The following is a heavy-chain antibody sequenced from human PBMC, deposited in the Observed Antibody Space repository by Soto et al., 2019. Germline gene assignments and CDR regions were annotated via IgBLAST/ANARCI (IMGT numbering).Heavy chain of an antibody. CDR3: AKVAMRLDQRVDY. J-gene: IGHJ4*02. CDR2: ISSSGSTI. V-gene: IGHV3-11*01. CDR1: ELKFSDYD. D-gene: IGHD6-25*01. Sequence: SVGSLRHSYAASELKFSDYDMSLLRQAPGKGLEWVSYISSSGSTIYYADSVKGRFTISRDNAKNSLYLQMNSLRAEDTAVYYCAKVAMRLDQRVDYWGQGTLVTVSS.